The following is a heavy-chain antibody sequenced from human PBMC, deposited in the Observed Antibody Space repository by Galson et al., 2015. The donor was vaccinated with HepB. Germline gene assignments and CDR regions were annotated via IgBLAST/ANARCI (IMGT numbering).Heavy chain of an antibody. CDR2: ISYDGSNK. CDR1: GFTFSSSG. J-gene: IGHJ4*02. D-gene: IGHD6-13*01. V-gene: IGHV3-30*18. CDR3: AKGGVVSSSWLDY. Sequence: SLRLSCAASGFTFSSSGMNWVRQAPGKGLEWVAVISYDGSNKYYADSVKGRFPISRDNSKNTLYLQMNSLRAEDTAVYYCAKGGVVSSSWLDYWGQGTLVTVSS.